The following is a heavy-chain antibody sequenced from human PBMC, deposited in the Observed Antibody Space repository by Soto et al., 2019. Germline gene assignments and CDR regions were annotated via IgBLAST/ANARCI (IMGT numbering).Heavy chain of an antibody. D-gene: IGHD3-9*01. Sequence: TSETLSLTCAVSGYSISSGYYWGWIRQPPGKGLEWIGSIYHSGSTYYNPSLKSRVTISVDTSKNQFSLKLSSVTAADTAVYYCATHYDILTGYSDEFDYWGQGTLVTVSS. CDR2: IYHSGST. J-gene: IGHJ4*02. CDR1: GYSISSGYY. CDR3: ATHYDILTGYSDEFDY. V-gene: IGHV4-38-2*01.